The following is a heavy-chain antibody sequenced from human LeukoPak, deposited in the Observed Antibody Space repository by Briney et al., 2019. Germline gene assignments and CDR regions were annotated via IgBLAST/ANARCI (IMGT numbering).Heavy chain of an antibody. J-gene: IGHJ4*02. D-gene: IGHD2-2*02. Sequence: SVKVSCKASGGTFSSYTISWVRQAPGQGLEWMGRIIPILGIANYAQKFQGRVTITADKSTSTAYMELSSLRSEDTAVYYCARGGEDIVVVPAAIIELNFDYWGQGTLVTVSS. V-gene: IGHV1-69*02. CDR2: IIPILGIA. CDR1: GGTFSSYT. CDR3: ARGGEDIVVVPAAIIELNFDY.